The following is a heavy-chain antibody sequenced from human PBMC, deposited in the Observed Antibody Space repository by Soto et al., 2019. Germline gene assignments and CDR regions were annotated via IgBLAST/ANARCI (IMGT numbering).Heavy chain of an antibody. J-gene: IGHJ5*02. CDR1: GGSISSYY. D-gene: IGHD4-17*01. CDR2: IYYSGST. CDR3: ARDGDYGDYGWFDP. Sequence: QVQLQESGPGLVKPSETLSLTCTVSGGSISSYYWSWIRQPPGKGLEWIGYIYYSGSTNYNPSLKSRVTISVDTSKNQFSLKLSSVTAADTAVYYCARDGDYGDYGWFDPWGQGTLVTVSS. V-gene: IGHV4-59*01.